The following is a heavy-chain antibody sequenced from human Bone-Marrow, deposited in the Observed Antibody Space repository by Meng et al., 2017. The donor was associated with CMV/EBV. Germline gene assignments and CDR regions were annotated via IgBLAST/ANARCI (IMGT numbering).Heavy chain of an antibody. CDR2: INAGNGNT. CDR1: GGTFSSYA. J-gene: IGHJ5*02. CDR3: ARGLRYCSSTSCLNWFDP. Sequence: QVQLVQSGAEVKKPGSPVKVSCKASGGTFSSYAISWVRQAPGQRLEWMGWINAGNGNTKYSQKFQGRVTITRDTSASTVYMELSSLRSEDTAVYYCARGLRYCSSTSCLNWFDPWGQGTLVTVSS. V-gene: IGHV1-3*01. D-gene: IGHD2-2*01.